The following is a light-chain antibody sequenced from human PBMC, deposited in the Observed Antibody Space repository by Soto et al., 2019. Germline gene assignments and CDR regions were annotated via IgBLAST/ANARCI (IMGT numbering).Light chain of an antibody. Sequence: EIELTQSLGTLSASLGERVTIXCRASQSVSINLAWYQQKPGQAPRLLIYGASTRATGIPARFSGSGSGTEFTLSISSLQSEDFAVYYCQQYNNWPPITFGQGTRLEIK. V-gene: IGKV3-15*01. J-gene: IGKJ5*01. CDR2: GAS. CDR3: QQYNNWPPIT. CDR1: QSVSIN.